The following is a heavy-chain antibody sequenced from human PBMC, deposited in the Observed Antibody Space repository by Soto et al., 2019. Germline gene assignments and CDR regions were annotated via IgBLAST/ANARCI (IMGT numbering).Heavy chain of an antibody. CDR3: ARDNRGTFDY. J-gene: IGHJ4*02. CDR1: GFTFSNSW. CDR2: MNQDGSEK. D-gene: IGHD7-27*01. Sequence: LSFSASGFTFSNSWMTWVRQAPGKGLEWVANMNQDGSEKYYEDYVKGRFTISRDNAKNSLSLQMNSLRAEDTAVYFCARDNRGTFDYWGQGALVTVSS. V-gene: IGHV3-7*03.